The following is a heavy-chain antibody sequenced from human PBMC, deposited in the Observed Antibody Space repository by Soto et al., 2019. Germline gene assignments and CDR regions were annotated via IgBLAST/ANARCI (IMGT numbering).Heavy chain of an antibody. CDR3: ARGNTAPADY. CDR2: INAGNGNT. J-gene: IGHJ4*01. CDR1: GYIFTSYA. Sequence: ASVKVSCKASGYIFTSYAMHWVRQAPGQRPECMGWINAGNGNTKYSQNFRDRVTFTRXTXXSXIXMDLSRLRSEDTAVYYCARGNTAPADYWG. V-gene: IGHV1-3*01.